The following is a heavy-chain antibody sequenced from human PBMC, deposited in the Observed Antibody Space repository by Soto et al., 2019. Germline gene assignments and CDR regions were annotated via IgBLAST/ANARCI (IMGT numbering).Heavy chain of an antibody. D-gene: IGHD6-19*01. CDR1: GYTFTSYG. V-gene: IGHV1-18*01. Sequence: QVQLVQSGAEVKKPGASVKVSCKASGYTFTSYGISWVRQAPGQGLEWMGWINAYNGNTNTAQKLQGRVTMTTDTSTSKADMELRSMRSDDTAVYYCAREAVAGTRGFDYWGQGTLVTVSS. J-gene: IGHJ4*02. CDR2: INAYNGNT. CDR3: AREAVAGTRGFDY.